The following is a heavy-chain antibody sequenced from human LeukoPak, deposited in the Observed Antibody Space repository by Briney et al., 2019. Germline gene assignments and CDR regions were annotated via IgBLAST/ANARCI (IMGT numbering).Heavy chain of an antibody. CDR3: ATWGYSSGWYLFDY. J-gene: IGHJ4*02. D-gene: IGHD6-19*01. V-gene: IGHV1-3*01. Sequence: ASVKVSCKASGYTFTSYAMHWVRQAPGQRLEWMRWINAGNGNTKYSQKFQGRVTITRDTSASTAYMELSSLRSEDTAVYYCATWGYSSGWYLFDYWGQGTLVTVSS. CDR1: GYTFTSYA. CDR2: INAGNGNT.